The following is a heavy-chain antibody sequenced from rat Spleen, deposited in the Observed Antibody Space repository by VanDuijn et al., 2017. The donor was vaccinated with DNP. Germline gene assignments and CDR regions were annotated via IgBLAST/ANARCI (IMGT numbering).Heavy chain of an antibody. Sequence: EVQLVESGGGLVQPGRSLKLSCAASGFTFSDYDMAWVRQAPKKGLEWVATIIYDGSRTYYRDSVKGRFTISRDNAKRTLYLQMDSLRSEDTATYYCARHVLPLRVWDYWGQGVMVTVSS. D-gene: IGHD1-4*01. J-gene: IGHJ2*01. CDR1: GFTFSDYD. CDR2: IIYDGSRT. CDR3: ARHVLPLRVWDY. V-gene: IGHV5S10*01.